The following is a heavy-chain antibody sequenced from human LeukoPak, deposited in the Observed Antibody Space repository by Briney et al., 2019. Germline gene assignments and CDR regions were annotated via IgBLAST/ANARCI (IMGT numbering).Heavy chain of an antibody. CDR2: ISGSGGST. V-gene: IGHV3-23*01. CDR3: AKDKYSNYVSVEFDY. D-gene: IGHD4-11*01. J-gene: IGHJ4*02. Sequence: PGGSLRLSCAASGFTFSSYAMSWVRQAPGKGLEWVSAISGSGGSTYYADSVKGRFTISRDNAKNSLYLQMNSLRAEDMALYYCAKDKYSNYVSVEFDYWGQGTLVTVSS. CDR1: GFTFSSYA.